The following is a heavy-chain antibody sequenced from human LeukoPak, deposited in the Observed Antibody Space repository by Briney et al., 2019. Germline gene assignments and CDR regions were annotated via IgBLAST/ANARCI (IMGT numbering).Heavy chain of an antibody. V-gene: IGHV3-7*01. J-gene: IGHJ5*02. CDR2: IKQDGSEK. CDR1: GFTFSSYW. Sequence: GGSLRLSCAASGFTFSSYWMSWVRQAPGKGLEWVANIKQDGSEKYYVDSVKGRFTISRDNAKNPLYLQMNSLRAEDTAVYYCARDSVQLFYNWFDPRGQGALVTVSS. D-gene: IGHD5-18*01. CDR3: ARDSVQLFYNWFDP.